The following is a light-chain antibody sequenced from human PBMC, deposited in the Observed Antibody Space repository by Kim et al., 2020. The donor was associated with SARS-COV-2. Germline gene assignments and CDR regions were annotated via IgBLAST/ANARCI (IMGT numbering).Light chain of an antibody. V-gene: IGKV3-20*01. Sequence: LSPGERATLSCRASQRLSFGYLAWYQQKPGQAPRLLIYGSASRATGIPDKFTGSGSGTDFALTISRLEPEDFAVYYCQQYDASPYTFGLGTNWRS. CDR3: QQYDASPYT. CDR2: GSA. J-gene: IGKJ2*01. CDR1: QRLSFGY.